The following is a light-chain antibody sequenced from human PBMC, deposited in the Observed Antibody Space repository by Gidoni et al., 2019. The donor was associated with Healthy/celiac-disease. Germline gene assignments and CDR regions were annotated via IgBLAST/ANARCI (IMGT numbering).Light chain of an antibody. V-gene: IGKV3-15*01. CDR2: GAS. CDR1: QSVSSN. J-gene: IGKJ3*01. Sequence: EIVMTQSPATLSVSPGERATLSCRASQSVSSNLAWYQQKPGQAPRLLIYGASTRATGIPAMFSGSGSGTEFTLTISSLQSEDFAVYYCQQYNNCPPAFGPGTNVDIK. CDR3: QQYNNCPPA.